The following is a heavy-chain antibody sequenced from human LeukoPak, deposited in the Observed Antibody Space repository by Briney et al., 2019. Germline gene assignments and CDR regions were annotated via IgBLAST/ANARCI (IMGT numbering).Heavy chain of an antibody. Sequence: GSLRLSCAASGFTFSSYSMNWIRQPPGKGLEWIGEINHSGSTNYNPSLKSRVTISVDTSKNQFSLKLSSVTAADTAAYYCARGGQWLVYFDYWGQGTLVTVSS. J-gene: IGHJ4*02. CDR1: GFTFSSYS. CDR3: ARGGQWLVYFDY. CDR2: INHSGST. D-gene: IGHD6-19*01. V-gene: IGHV4-34*01.